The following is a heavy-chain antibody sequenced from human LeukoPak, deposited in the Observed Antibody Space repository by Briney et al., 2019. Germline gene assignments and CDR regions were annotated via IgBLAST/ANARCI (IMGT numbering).Heavy chain of an antibody. J-gene: IGHJ5*02. CDR2: TNPLCGIT. V-gene: IGHV1-46*01. Sequence: ASVTVSCLASGCTFTDYYVHWVRPPPGLGREWVGITNPLCGITIYAQKFQGRVTMTSDTSTNTVYMELSSLISEDTAVYYCTRTIGYRPVAGLKEKWFDPWGQGTLVTVSS. CDR1: GCTFTDYY. CDR3: TRTIGYRPVAGLKEKWFDP. D-gene: IGHD6-19*01.